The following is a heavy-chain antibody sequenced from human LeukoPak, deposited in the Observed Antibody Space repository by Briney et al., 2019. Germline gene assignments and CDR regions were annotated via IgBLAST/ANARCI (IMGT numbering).Heavy chain of an antibody. V-gene: IGHV3-7*01. CDR2: IKQDGSNK. CDR3: AKEGLVGDIDY. CDR1: GFTFSSYW. J-gene: IGHJ4*02. D-gene: IGHD3-16*01. Sequence: GGSPRLSCAASGFTFSSYWMSWVRQAPGKGLEWVANIKQDGSNKYYADSVKGRFTISRDNSKNTLYLQMNSLRAEDTAVYYCAKEGLVGDIDYWGQGTLVTVSS.